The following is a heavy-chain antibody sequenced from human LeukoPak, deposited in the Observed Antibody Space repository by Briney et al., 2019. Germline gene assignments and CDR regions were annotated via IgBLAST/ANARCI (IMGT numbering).Heavy chain of an antibody. D-gene: IGHD3-3*01. CDR1: GFTFSSYG. CDR2: ISYDGSNK. J-gene: IGHJ6*02. CDR3: AKDELRFLEWLLSRMDV. Sequence: PGGSLRLSCAASGFTFSSYGMHWVRQAPGKGLEWVAVISYDGSNKYYADSVKGRFTISRDNSKNTLYLQMNSLRAEDTAEYYCAKDELRFLEWLLSRMDVWGQGTTVTVSS. V-gene: IGHV3-30*18.